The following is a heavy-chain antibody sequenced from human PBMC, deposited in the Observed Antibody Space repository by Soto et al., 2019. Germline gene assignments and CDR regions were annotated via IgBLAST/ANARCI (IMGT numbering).Heavy chain of an antibody. CDR3: ARGTGGYSVVTPRELDY. D-gene: IGHD5-18*01. J-gene: IGHJ4*02. V-gene: IGHV4-31*03. CDR1: GGSISSGGYY. Sequence: QVQLQESGPGLVKPSQTLSLTCPVSGGSISSGGYYWNWIRQLPGKGLEWIGYIYYSGSTYYSPSFKSRVTISVDTSKNHFSLNVSSVTAADTAVYFCARGTGGYSVVTPRELDYWGQGTLATVSS. CDR2: IYYSGST.